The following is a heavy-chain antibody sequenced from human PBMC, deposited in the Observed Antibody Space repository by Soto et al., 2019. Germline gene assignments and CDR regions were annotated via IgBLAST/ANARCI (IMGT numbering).Heavy chain of an antibody. D-gene: IGHD3-3*01. J-gene: IGHJ6*02. CDR1: GGSISDFY. V-gene: IGHV4-59*01. CDR3: ARGGGYDFRSSQAPPIDV. Sequence: NPSETLSLTCNVSGGSISDFYWSWIRQSPGKRLEWIGYLYYTGSTNYNPALKSRVTISLDTSKNQFSLKVRSVTAADTAVYYCARGGGYDFRSSQAPPIDVWGQGTTVTVSS. CDR2: LYYTGST.